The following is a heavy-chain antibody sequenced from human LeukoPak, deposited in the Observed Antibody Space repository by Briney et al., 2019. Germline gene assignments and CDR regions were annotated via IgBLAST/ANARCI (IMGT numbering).Heavy chain of an antibody. J-gene: IGHJ4*02. CDR1: GGSISSGGYY. Sequence: PSETLSLTCTVSGGSISSGGYYWSWIRQHPGKGLEWIGYIYYSGSTYYNPSLKSRVTISVDTSKNQFSLKLSSVTAADTAVYYCARVVPYGGNSDYWGQGTLVTLSS. CDR2: IYYSGST. V-gene: IGHV4-31*03. CDR3: ARVVPYGGNSDY. D-gene: IGHD4-23*01.